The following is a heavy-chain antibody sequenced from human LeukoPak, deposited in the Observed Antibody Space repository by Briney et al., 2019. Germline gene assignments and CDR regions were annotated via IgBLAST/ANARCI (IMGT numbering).Heavy chain of an antibody. V-gene: IGHV2-5*01. CDR2: IYWTDEK. CDR1: GFSLNTGGEG. D-gene: IGHD1-26*01. Sequence: GSGPTLVNPTQTLTLTCTFSGFSLNTGGEGVGWIRQPPGKALEWLALIYWTDEKRYSPSLKTRLTVTKDTSKNQVVLTLTNLDPVDTGTYFCVHSKGGSYFNWFDPWGPGTQVTVSS. CDR3: VHSKGGSYFNWFDP. J-gene: IGHJ5*02.